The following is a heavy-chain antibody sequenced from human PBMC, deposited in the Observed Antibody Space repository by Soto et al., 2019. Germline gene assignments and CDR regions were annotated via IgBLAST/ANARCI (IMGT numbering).Heavy chain of an antibody. V-gene: IGHV1-18*01. D-gene: IGHD6-13*01. CDR3: ARGYSSSCDRGDVSGVEY. J-gene: IGHJ1*01. CDR2: FCADIGNT. CDR1: GYTGTSYG. Sequence: GFSVEVSCRASGYTGTSYGMRWARQAPGQGLEWLGRFCADIGNTNCAQKLQGRVTMTTDTSTSTDYMALRSLRSDDTAVFYCARGYSSSCDRGDVSGVEY.